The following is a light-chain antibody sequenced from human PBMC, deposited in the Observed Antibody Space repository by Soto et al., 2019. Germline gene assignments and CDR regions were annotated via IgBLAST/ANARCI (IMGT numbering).Light chain of an antibody. J-gene: IGKJ1*01. CDR1: QSVDGN. CDR2: GAS. Sequence: EILMTQSPATLSVSPGERATLSCRASQSVDGNLAWYQQKPGQAPRLLIYGASTRATGISARFSGSGSGTEFTLTISSLQSEDFGVYYCQQYNNWCTFGQGTKVDIK. V-gene: IGKV3-15*01. CDR3: QQYNNWCT.